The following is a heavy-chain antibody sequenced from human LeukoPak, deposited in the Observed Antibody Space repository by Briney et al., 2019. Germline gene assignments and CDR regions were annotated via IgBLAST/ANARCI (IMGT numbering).Heavy chain of an antibody. V-gene: IGHV3-48*01. D-gene: IGHD3-3*01. CDR1: GFTFSSYS. CDR2: ISSSSSTI. Sequence: GGSLRLSCAASGFTFSSYSMNWVRQAPGKGLEWVSYISSSSSTIYYADSVKGRFTISRGNAKNSLYLQMNSLRAEDTAVYYCAREQYYDFWSGYYTPVVWGQGTLVTVSS. J-gene: IGHJ4*02. CDR3: AREQYYDFWSGYYTPVV.